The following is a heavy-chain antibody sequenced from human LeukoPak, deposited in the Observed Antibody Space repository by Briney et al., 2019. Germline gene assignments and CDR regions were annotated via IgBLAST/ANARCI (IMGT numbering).Heavy chain of an antibody. CDR2: IYYTGST. CDR3: ARDGPLTMIVVAPFDY. Sequence: SETLSLTCTVSGGSISSSYWSWIRQPPGKGLEWIGYIYYTGSTNYNPSLKSRVTISVDTSKNQFSLKLSSVTAADTAVYYCARDGPLTMIVVAPFDYWGQGTLVTVSS. V-gene: IGHV4-59*12. CDR1: GGSISSSY. D-gene: IGHD3-22*01. J-gene: IGHJ4*02.